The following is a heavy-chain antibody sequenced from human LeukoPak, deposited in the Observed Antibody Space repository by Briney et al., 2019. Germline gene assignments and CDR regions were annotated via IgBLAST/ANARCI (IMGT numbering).Heavy chain of an antibody. CDR2: IYPGDSDT. J-gene: IGHJ4*02. Sequence: GESLKISCKTSGYTFSIFWIGWVRQMPGKGLEWIGMIYPGDSDTRYSPSFQDQVTISADKSTNTAYLQWGSLKASDTAMYYCARHKGYYGSGTTGLDYWGQGTLVTVSS. V-gene: IGHV5-51*01. CDR1: GYTFSIFW. CDR3: ARHKGYYGSGTTGLDY. D-gene: IGHD3-10*01.